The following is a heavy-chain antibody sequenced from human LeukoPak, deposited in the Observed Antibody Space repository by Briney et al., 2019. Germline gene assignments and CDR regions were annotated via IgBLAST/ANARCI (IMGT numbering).Heavy chain of an antibody. J-gene: IGHJ5*02. CDR1: GYTFTSYG. D-gene: IGHD3-3*01. V-gene: IGHV1-18*01. CDR3: ARDPTQLHYDFRSGWNWFDP. Sequence: ASVKVSCKASGYTFTSYGISWVRQAPGQGLEWMGWISAYNGNTNYAQKLQGRVTMTTDTSTSTAYMELRSLRSDDTAVYYCARDPTQLHYDFRSGWNWFDPWGQGTLVTVSS. CDR2: ISAYNGNT.